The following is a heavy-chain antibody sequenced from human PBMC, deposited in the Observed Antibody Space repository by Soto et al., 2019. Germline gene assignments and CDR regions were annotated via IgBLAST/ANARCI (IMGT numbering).Heavy chain of an antibody. CDR1: GLTFNTYG. J-gene: IGHJ6*02. D-gene: IGHD2-8*02. CDR2: IWYDGSNK. CDR3: ARAFCTGAYCSPGPFNSGVDV. V-gene: IGHV3-33*08. Sequence: GGSLRLSCTTSGLTFNTYGMHWVRQAPGKGLEWVAIIWYDGSNKYYADSVKGRFTISRDNSRNTLYLQMNSLRAEDTALYYCARAFCTGAYCSPGPFNSGVDVGGQGTTVPFSS.